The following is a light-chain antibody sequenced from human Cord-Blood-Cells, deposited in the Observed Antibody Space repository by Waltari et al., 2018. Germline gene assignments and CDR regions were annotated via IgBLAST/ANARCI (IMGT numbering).Light chain of an antibody. CDR3: QQYGSSPLT. CDR2: GAS. V-gene: IGKV3-20*01. J-gene: IGKJ4*01. Sequence: DIVLTQSPGTLSLSPGERATLSCRASQSVRSCYLAWYQQKPGQAPRLLIYGASSRAASIPDRFSGSGSGTDVTLTISRLEPEDFAVYYCQQYGSSPLTFGGGTKVEIK. CDR1: QSVRSCY.